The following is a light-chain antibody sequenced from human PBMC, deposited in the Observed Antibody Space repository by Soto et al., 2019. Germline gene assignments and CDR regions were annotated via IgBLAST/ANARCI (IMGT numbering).Light chain of an antibody. CDR3: SSFTSSRTLDV. CDR1: STDVGRRNY. V-gene: IGLV2-14*01. J-gene: IGLJ1*01. CDR2: EVS. Sequence: AALTQPGSVGGSLAQSITITCTGTSTDVGRRNYVSWYQQRPGKAPKLMIYEVSNRPSGVSSRFSGSKSGYTASLTISGLQADDEADYYCSSFTSSRTLDVFGSGTKVTVL.